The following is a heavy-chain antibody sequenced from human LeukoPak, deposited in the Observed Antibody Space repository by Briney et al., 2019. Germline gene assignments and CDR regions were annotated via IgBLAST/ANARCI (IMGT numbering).Heavy chain of an antibody. D-gene: IGHD3-22*01. Sequence: GASVKVSCKASGYTFTGYYMHWVRQAPGQGLEWMGCINPNSGGTNYAQNFQDRVTMTRDTSISTAYMELSRLKSDDTAVYYCARDLRFYYDSSGYSLDYWGQGTLVTVSS. J-gene: IGHJ4*02. CDR3: ARDLRFYYDSSGYSLDY. V-gene: IGHV1-2*02. CDR2: INPNSGGT. CDR1: GYTFTGYY.